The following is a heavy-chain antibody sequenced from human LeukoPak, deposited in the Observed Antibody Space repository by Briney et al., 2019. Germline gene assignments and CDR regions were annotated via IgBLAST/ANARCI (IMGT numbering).Heavy chain of an antibody. Sequence: GGSLRLSCAASGFSFSDHYMTWIRQAPGKGLEWLSYISNSGGTTNYADSVKGRFTASRDNAKNSLFLQMNSLRAEDTAVYYCARTARLLDYWGQGTLVTVSS. D-gene: IGHD2-21*02. J-gene: IGHJ4*02. CDR1: GFSFSDHY. CDR2: ISNSGGTT. V-gene: IGHV3-11*01. CDR3: ARTARLLDY.